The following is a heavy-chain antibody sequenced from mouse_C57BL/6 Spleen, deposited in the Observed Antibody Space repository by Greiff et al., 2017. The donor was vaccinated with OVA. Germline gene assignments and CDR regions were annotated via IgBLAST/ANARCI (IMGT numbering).Heavy chain of an antibody. J-gene: IGHJ1*03. Sequence: EVQLQQSGPVLVKPGASVKMSCKASGYTFTDYYMNWVKQSHGKSLEWIGVINPYNGGTSYNQKFKGKATLTVDKSSSTAYMELNSLTSEDSAVYYCARSSYDYDGYFDVWGKGTTVTVSS. V-gene: IGHV1-19*01. D-gene: IGHD2-4*01. CDR3: ARSSYDYDGYFDV. CDR2: INPYNGGT. CDR1: GYTFTDYY.